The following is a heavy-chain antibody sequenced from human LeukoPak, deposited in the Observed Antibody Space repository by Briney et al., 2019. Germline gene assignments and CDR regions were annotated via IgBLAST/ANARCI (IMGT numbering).Heavy chain of an antibody. V-gene: IGHV3-30-3*01. CDR1: GFTFSSYA. J-gene: IGHJ4*02. CDR2: ISYDGSNK. Sequence: GGSLRLSCAASGFTFSSYAMHWVRQAPGKGLEWVAVISYDGSNKYYADSVKGRFTISRDNSKNTLYLQMNSLRAEDTAVYYCARGGDIVVVTAGFFDYWGQGTLVTVSS. CDR3: ARGGDIVVVTAGFFDY. D-gene: IGHD2-21*02.